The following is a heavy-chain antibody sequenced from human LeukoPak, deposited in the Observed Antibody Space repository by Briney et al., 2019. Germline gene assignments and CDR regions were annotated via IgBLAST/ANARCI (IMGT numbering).Heavy chain of an antibody. D-gene: IGHD2-8*01. J-gene: IGHJ4*02. CDR1: GYSLSELS. V-gene: IGHV1-24*01. CDR2: FDPEIGEA. CDR3: AAGGVYDLLDN. Sequence: ASVKVSCKVSGYSLSELSMHWVRQAPGKGLEWMGGFDPEIGEAVYAQKFQGRVTMTEDTSTDTSYMELNSLKSEDTAVYYCAAGGVYDLLDNWGQGTLVTVSS.